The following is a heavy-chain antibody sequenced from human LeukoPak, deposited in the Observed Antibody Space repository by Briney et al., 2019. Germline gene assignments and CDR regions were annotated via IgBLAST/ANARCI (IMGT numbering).Heavy chain of an antibody. CDR2: IYYSGST. D-gene: IGHD6-6*01. V-gene: IGHV4-39*01. CDR3: ASRPGEQLVIDY. J-gene: IGHJ4*02. CDR1: GGSISSSSSY. Sequence: PSETLSLTCTVSGGSISSSSSYWGWIRQPPGKGLEWIGSIYYSGSTYYNPSLKSRVTISVDTSKNQFSLKLSSVTAADTAVYYCASRPGEQLVIDYWGQGTLVTVSS.